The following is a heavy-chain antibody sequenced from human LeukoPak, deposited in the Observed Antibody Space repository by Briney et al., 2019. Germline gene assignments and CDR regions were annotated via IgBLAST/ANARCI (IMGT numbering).Heavy chain of an antibody. Sequence: SETLSLTCAVSGYSISSGYYWGWIRQPPGKGLEWIGSIYHSGSTYYNPSLKSRVTISVDMSKNQFSLKLSSVTAADTAVYYCARVLAVAGIYDGYYYYGMDVWGKGTTVTVSS. CDR3: ARVLAVAGIYDGYYYYGMDV. V-gene: IGHV4-38-2*01. CDR1: GYSISSGYY. CDR2: IYHSGST. D-gene: IGHD6-19*01. J-gene: IGHJ6*04.